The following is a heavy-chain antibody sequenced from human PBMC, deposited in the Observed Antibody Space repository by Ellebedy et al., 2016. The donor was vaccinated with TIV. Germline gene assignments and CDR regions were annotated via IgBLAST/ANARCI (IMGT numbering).Heavy chain of an antibody. CDR3: ARVPQLYNWFDP. J-gene: IGHJ5*02. CDR2: IYYSGNT. CDR1: GGSISGSH. V-gene: IGHV4-59*01. Sequence: MPSETLSLTCTVTGGSISGSHWSWIRQSPGKGLAWIGYIYYSGNTNYTPSLKSRFTISVDTSKNQFSLKLTSVTAADTAVYYCARVPQLYNWFDPWGQGTRVTVSS.